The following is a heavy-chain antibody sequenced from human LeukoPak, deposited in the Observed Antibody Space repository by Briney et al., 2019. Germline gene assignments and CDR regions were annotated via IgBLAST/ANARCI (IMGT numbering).Heavy chain of an antibody. CDR1: GGSISSGDYY. V-gene: IGHV4-30-4*01. CDR3: SGDRDILSGYYTGGWFDP. Sequence: SETLSLTCTVSGGSISSGDYYWSWIRRPPGKGLEWIVYIYYSGSTYYNPSPKSRVNISVDTSKNQFSLKLSSVTAAATAVYYCSGDRDILSGYYTGGWFDPWGQGTLVTVSS. CDR2: IYYSGST. J-gene: IGHJ5*02. D-gene: IGHD3-9*01.